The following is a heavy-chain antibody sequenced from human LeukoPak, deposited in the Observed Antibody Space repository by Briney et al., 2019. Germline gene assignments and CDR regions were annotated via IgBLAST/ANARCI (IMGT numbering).Heavy chain of an antibody. CDR1: GGSISSYY. Sequence: SETLSLTCTVSGGSISSYYWSWIRQPPGKGLEWIGYIYISGGTNYNPSPKSRVTISVDTSKNQFSLKLSSVTAADTAIYYCARDRVDSQGPALDIWGQGTMVTVSS. CDR3: ARDRVDSQGPALDI. V-gene: IGHV4-59*01. D-gene: IGHD2-15*01. J-gene: IGHJ3*02. CDR2: IYISGGT.